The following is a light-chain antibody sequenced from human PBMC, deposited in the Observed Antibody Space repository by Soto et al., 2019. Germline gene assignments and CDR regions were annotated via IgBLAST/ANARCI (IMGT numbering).Light chain of an antibody. J-gene: IGLJ1*01. Sequence: QSVLTQPASVSGSPGQSITISCTGTSSDFGDYEYVSWYQQHPGKGPKLRIYEVSNRTSGVSNRFSGSKSGNTASLTISGLQAEDETEYFCSSYKRTSRVYVFGTGTKLTVL. V-gene: IGLV2-14*01. CDR1: SSDFGDYEY. CDR3: SSYKRTSRVYV. CDR2: EVS.